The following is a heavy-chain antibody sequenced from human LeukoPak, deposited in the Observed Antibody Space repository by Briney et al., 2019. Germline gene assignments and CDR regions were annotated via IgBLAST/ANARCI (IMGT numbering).Heavy chain of an antibody. CDR3: AKDVVGTSYFDS. CDR1: GFSLSGYA. CDR2: ISGGGDAA. V-gene: IGHV3-23*01. J-gene: IGHJ5*01. Sequence: PGGSLRPSCIASGFSLSGYAMSWVRQAPGKGLEWVSTISGGGDAAYYADSVKGRFTISRDNSKNTLYLQMNSLRAEDTAVYYCAKDVVGTSYFDSWGQGTLVTVSS. D-gene: IGHD2-21*01.